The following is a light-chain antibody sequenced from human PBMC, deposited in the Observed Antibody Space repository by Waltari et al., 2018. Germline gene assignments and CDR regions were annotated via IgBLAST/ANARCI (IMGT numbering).Light chain of an antibody. Sequence: IQLTQTPSTLSASAGDRVTITCRASQDIHRYLAWYQHKSGKAPRVLIYLASTLEIGVPSRFSGSGSGTQFSLTIRNLQPEDFATYFCQQYNAWPLTFGPGTKVHIK. V-gene: IGKV1-5*03. CDR1: QDIHRY. J-gene: IGKJ3*01. CDR3: QQYNAWPLT. CDR2: LAS.